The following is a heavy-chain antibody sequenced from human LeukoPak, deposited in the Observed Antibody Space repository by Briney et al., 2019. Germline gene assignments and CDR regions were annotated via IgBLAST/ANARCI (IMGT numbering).Heavy chain of an antibody. D-gene: IGHD2-2*01. CDR2: VDSSSATT. V-gene: IGHV3-48*02. J-gene: IGHJ5*02. CDR1: GFTFSYYS. Sequence: GGSLRLSCAASGFTFSYYSMTWVRQAPGKGLEWVSYVDSSSATTYYADSVKGRFIISRDNAKNSLFLQMNSLRHEDTAVYFCARDLVTEPAGDWFDPWGQGTLVTVSS. CDR3: ARDLVTEPAGDWFDP.